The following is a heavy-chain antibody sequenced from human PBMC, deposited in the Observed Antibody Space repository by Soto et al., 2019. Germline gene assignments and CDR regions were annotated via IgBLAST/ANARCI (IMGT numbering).Heavy chain of an antibody. Sequence: ASVKVSCKASGGTFTGYYMHWVRQAPGQGLEWMGWINPNSGGTNYAQKFQGRVTMTRDTSISTAYMELSRLRSDDTAVYYCARDLSIAARPSTIYYYYYYGMDVWGQGTTVTVSS. J-gene: IGHJ6*02. CDR1: GGTFTGYY. V-gene: IGHV1-2*02. D-gene: IGHD6-6*01. CDR2: INPNSGGT. CDR3: ARDLSIAARPSTIYYYYYYGMDV.